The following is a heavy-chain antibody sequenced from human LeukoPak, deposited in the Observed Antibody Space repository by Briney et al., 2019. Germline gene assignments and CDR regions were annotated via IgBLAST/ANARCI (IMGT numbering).Heavy chain of an antibody. CDR3: AREVNPYYYMDV. D-gene: IGHD4-23*01. Sequence: SETLSLACTVSGGSISSYYWSWIRQPPGKGLEWIGYIYYSGSTNYNPSLKSRVTISVDTSKNQFSLKLSSVTAADTAVYYCAREVNPYYYMDVWGKGTTVTISS. CDR1: GGSISSYY. J-gene: IGHJ6*03. V-gene: IGHV4-59*12. CDR2: IYYSGST.